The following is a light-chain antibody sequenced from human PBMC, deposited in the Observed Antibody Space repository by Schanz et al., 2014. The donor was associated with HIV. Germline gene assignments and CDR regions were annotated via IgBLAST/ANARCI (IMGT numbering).Light chain of an antibody. CDR3: QQRSNWPLLT. V-gene: IGKV3-15*01. Sequence: EIVMTQSPATLSVSPGERATLSCRASQSVSNNLAWYQLKPGQAPRLLIFGASTRATGIPARFSGSGSGTEFTLTISSLQSEDFAVYFCQQRSNWPLLTFGGGTKVEIK. CDR2: GAS. J-gene: IGKJ4*01. CDR1: QSVSNN.